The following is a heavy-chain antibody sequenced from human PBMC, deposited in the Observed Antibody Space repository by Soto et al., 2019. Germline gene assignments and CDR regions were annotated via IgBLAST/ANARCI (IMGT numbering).Heavy chain of an antibody. CDR3: ARPGDICSSAFDI. J-gene: IGHJ3*02. V-gene: IGHV1-2*04. Sequence: ASVKVACKASGYTFTGYYMHWVRQAPGQGLEWMGWINPNSGGTNYAQKFQGWVAMTRDTSISTAYIELSRLRSDDTAVYYCARPGDICSSAFDIWGQGTMVTVSS. D-gene: IGHD6-6*01. CDR1: GYTFTGYY. CDR2: INPNSGGT.